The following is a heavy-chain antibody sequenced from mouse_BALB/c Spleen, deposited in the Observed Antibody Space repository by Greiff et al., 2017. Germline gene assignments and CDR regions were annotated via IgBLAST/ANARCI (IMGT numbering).Heavy chain of an antibody. CDR2: LSSGSSTI. CDR3: ARGYYDYDPWFAY. CDR1: GFTFSSFG. D-gene: IGHD2-4*01. J-gene: IGHJ3*01. V-gene: IGHV5-17*02. Sequence: EVQGVESGGGLVQPGGSRKLSCAASGFTFSSFGMHWVRQAPEKGLEWVAYLSSGSSTIYYADTVKGRFTISRDNPKNTLFLQMTSLRSEDTAMYYCARGYYDYDPWFAYWGQGTLVTVSA.